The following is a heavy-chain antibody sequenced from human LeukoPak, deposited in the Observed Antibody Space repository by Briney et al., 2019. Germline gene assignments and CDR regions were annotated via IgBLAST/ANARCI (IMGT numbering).Heavy chain of an antibody. CDR2: ISSDGSNK. CDR3: ARALSYYYDPPEGY. D-gene: IGHD3-22*01. J-gene: IGHJ4*02. CDR1: GFTFSNYA. Sequence: GGSLRLSCAASGFTFSNYAMHWVRQAPGKGLEWVAVISSDGSNKYYADSVKGRFTISRDNAKNSLYLQMNSLRAEDTAVYYCARALSYYYDPPEGYWGQGTLVTVSS. V-gene: IGHV3-30*04.